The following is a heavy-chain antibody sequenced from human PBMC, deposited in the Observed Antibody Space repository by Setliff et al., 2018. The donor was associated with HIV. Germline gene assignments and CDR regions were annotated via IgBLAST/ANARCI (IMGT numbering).Heavy chain of an antibody. D-gene: IGHD2-2*01. J-gene: IGHJ4*02. CDR3: ARDTCDTPSCYAGPRFVY. Sequence: GGSLRLSCAASGFTFTSYWMIWVRQAPGKGLEWVANIKQDGTDKYYVDLVRGRFTISRNNARNSSFLQMNSLRVEDTAVYYCARDTCDTPSCYAGPRFVYWGQGNLVTAPQ. CDR1: GFTFTSYW. V-gene: IGHV3-7*01. CDR2: IKQDGTDK.